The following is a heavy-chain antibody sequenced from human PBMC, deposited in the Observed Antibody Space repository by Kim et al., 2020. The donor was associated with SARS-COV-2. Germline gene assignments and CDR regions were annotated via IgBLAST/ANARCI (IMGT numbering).Heavy chain of an antibody. CDR2: ISSSSSYI. D-gene: IGHD3-22*01. CDR3: ARDRIGSYYYDSSGNDY. J-gene: IGHJ4*02. CDR1: GFTFSSYS. Sequence: GGSLRLSCAASGFTFSSYSMNWVRQAPGKGLEWVSSISSSSSYIYYADSVKGRFTISRDNAKNSLYLQMNSLRAEDTAVYYCARDRIGSYYYDSSGNDYWGQGTLVTVSS. V-gene: IGHV3-21*01.